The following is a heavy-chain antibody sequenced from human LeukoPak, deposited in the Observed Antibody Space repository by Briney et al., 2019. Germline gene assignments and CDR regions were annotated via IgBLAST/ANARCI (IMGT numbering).Heavy chain of an antibody. J-gene: IGHJ4*02. CDR3: ARLGARQMLEY. CDR1: EFTFSSYW. D-gene: IGHD4-17*01. CDR2: IKQDGGQI. Sequence: GGSLRLSCAASEFTFSSYWMSWVRQAPGKGLEWVANIKQDGGQIYYLESVKSRFTVSRDNAKNSLYLQMNSLRAEDTAVYYCARLGARQMLEYWGQGTLVTVSS. V-gene: IGHV3-7*01.